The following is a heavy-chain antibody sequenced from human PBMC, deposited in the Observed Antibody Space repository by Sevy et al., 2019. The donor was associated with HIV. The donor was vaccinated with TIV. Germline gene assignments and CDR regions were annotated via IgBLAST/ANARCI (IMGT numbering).Heavy chain of an antibody. CDR3: AKWGGDYSGDSLHH. D-gene: IGHD2-21*02. CDR2: ITSFDGSNK. Sequence: GGSLRLSCAASGFIFSSHGMQWVRHAPGMGLEWVAAITSFDGSNKYYADSVKGRFTISRDNSKNTVYLQMNNLRPEDTAVYYCAKWGGDYSGDSLHHWGQGILVTVSS. J-gene: IGHJ5*02. CDR1: GFIFSSHG. V-gene: IGHV3-30*18.